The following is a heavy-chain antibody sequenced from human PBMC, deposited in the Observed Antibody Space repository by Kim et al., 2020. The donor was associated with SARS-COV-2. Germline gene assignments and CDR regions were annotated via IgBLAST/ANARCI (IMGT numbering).Heavy chain of an antibody. CDR2: IFRGGTT. Sequence: GGSLRLSCAVSGFSVTSHHMTWIRQAPGRGLEWVSDIFRGGTTYYAPSVQGRFTVSRDYYSNTLSLQMNSLRAEDTAIYYCARDPVADGYSFFDYWGQGTLVTVSS. J-gene: IGHJ4*02. V-gene: IGHV3-53*01. D-gene: IGHD4-4*01. CDR1: GFSVTSHH. CDR3: ARDPVADGYSFFDY.